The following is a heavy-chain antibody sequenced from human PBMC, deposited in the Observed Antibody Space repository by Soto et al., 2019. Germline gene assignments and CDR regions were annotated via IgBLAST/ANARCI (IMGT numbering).Heavy chain of an antibody. J-gene: IGHJ4*02. D-gene: IGHD3-22*01. Sequence: SCAASGFTFSDYYMSWIRQAPGKGLEWVSYISSSDSIIYYADSVKGRFTISRDNAKNSLYLQMNSLRAEDTAVYYCARDLGYYDSSGYFDYWGQGTLVTVS. V-gene: IGHV3-11*01. CDR1: GFTFSDYY. CDR3: ARDLGYYDSSGYFDY. CDR2: ISSSDSII.